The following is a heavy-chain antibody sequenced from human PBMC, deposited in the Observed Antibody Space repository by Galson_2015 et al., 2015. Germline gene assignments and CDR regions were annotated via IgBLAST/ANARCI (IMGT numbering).Heavy chain of an antibody. J-gene: IGHJ5*02. Sequence: SLRLSCAASGFTFSSYAMHWVRQAPGKGLEWVAVISYDGSNKYYADSVKGRFTISRDNSKNTLYLQMNSLRADDTAVYYCARDRLVVVVAGTDDWFDPWGQGTLVTVSS. CDR3: ARDRLVVVVAGTDDWFDP. D-gene: IGHD2-15*01. CDR2: ISYDGSNK. V-gene: IGHV3-30-3*01. CDR1: GFTFSSYA.